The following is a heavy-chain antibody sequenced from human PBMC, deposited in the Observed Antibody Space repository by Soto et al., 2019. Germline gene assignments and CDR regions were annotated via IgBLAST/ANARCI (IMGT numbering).Heavy chain of an antibody. Sequence: SETLSLTYAVSGGSIINTNWWSWVRQPPGKGLEWIGEIYRSGSTNYNPSLKSRVTISVDTSKNQFSLNLNSATAADTAVYYCARLKAGPGDFWGQGTLVTVS. V-gene: IGHV4-4*02. CDR2: IYRSGST. D-gene: IGHD6-19*01. CDR3: ARLKAGPGDF. J-gene: IGHJ4*02. CDR1: GGSIINTNW.